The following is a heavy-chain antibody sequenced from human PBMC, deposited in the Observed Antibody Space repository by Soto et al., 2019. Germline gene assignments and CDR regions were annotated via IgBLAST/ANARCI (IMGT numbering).Heavy chain of an antibody. V-gene: IGHV3-15*01. J-gene: IGHJ4*02. CDR1: GFSFNYVW. CDR3: TPDLPVEVTA. D-gene: IGHD2-21*02. CDR2: VKRKSDGGTR. Sequence: LLVESGGGLVKPGGSLRLSCVGSGFSFNYVWISWVRQAPGKGLEWVGRVKRKSDGGTREYAAPVRGRFFISRDDSKNTAYLEMNSRGAEDTALYSCTPDLPVEVTAWGQGPLVPVSS.